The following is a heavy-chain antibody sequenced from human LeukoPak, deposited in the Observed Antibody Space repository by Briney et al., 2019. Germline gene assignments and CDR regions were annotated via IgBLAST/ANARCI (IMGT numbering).Heavy chain of an antibody. D-gene: IGHD3-22*01. CDR2: ISGSGGST. V-gene: IGHV3-23*01. CDR1: GFTFSSYA. CDR3: AKDHRASWGIVVVITPFDY. J-gene: IGHJ4*02. Sequence: GGSLRLSCAASGFTFSSYAMSWVRQAPGKGLEWVSAISGSGGSTYYADSVKGRFTISRDNSKNTLYLQMNSLRAEDTAVYYCAKDHRASWGIVVVITPFDYWGQGTLVTVSS.